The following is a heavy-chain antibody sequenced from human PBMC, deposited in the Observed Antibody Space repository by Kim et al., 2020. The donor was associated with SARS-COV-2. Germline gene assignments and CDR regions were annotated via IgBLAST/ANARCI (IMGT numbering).Heavy chain of an antibody. CDR2: IYYSGST. CDR1: GGSISSGGYS. D-gene: IGHD3-10*01. J-gene: IGHJ6*01. CDR3: AGQTGGSGGYYKYYYYG. Sequence: SETLSLTCAVSGGSISSGGYSWSWIRQPPGKGLEWIGYIYYSGSTYYNPSLKSRVTISVDRSKNQFSLKLSSVTAADTAVYYCAGQTGGSGGYYKYYYYG. V-gene: IGHV4-30-2*01.